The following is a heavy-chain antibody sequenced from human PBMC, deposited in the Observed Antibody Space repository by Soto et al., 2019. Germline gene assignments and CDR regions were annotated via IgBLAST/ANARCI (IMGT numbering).Heavy chain of an antibody. CDR1: GFTFSTYG. J-gene: IGHJ4*02. V-gene: IGHV3-33*01. CDR2: IWYDGSNK. Sequence: GGSLRLSCAASGFTFSTYGMHWVRQAPGKGLEWVAVIWYDGSNKNYADSVKGRFTISRDNSKNTLYLQMNSLRAEDTAVYYCARDGAFGGVIVQYYFDYWGQGTLVTVSS. D-gene: IGHD3-16*02. CDR3: ARDGAFGGVIVQYYFDY.